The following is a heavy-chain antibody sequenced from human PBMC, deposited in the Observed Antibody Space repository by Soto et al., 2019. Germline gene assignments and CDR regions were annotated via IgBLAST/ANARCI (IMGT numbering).Heavy chain of an antibody. D-gene: IGHD1-26*01. V-gene: IGHV3-30*03. CDR3: AGGGVRSTSTWFEN. Sequence: GSLRLSCAASGFTFRSYGMHWVRQAPAKGLEWVAVISYDGSNKYYADSVKGRFTISRDNSKNTLYLQMNSLRAEDTAVYYCAGGGVRSTSTWFENWGQGTMVTASS. J-gene: IGHJ3*02. CDR2: ISYDGSNK. CDR1: GFTFRSYG.